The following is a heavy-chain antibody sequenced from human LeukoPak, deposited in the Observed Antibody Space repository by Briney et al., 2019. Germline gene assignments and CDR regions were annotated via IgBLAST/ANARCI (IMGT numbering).Heavy chain of an antibody. V-gene: IGHV3-33*01. J-gene: IGHJ4*02. Sequence: GGSLRLSCAASGFTFSSYGMHWVRQAPGKGLEWVAVIWYDGSNKYYADSVKGRFTISRDNSKNTLYLQMNSLRAEDTAVYYCARDRAQLVQIFDYWGRGTLVTVSS. CDR3: ARDRAQLVQIFDY. CDR2: IWYDGSNK. D-gene: IGHD6-13*01. CDR1: GFTFSSYG.